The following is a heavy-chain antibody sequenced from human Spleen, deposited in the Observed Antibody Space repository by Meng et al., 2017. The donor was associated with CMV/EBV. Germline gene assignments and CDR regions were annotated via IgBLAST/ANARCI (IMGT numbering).Heavy chain of an antibody. CDR3: ATAPVPAAMAAYFDY. CDR1: GFTFSFYG. J-gene: IGHJ4*02. CDR2: IPHNEGDK. Sequence: GESLKISCNTSGFTFSFYGMHWVRQAPGKGLEWVSFIPHNEGDKYYLEAVKGRFTISRDNSKNTLYLQMNSLRAEDTAVYYCATAPVPAAMAAYFDYWGQGTLVTVSS. V-gene: IGHV3-30*02. D-gene: IGHD2-2*01.